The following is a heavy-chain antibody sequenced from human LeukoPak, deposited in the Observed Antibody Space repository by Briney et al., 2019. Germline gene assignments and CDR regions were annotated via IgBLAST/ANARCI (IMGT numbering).Heavy chain of an antibody. V-gene: IGHV4-4*07. J-gene: IGHJ5*02. CDR3: ARDTDFWSGYSHADWFDP. CDR2: IYTSGST. Sequence: SETLSLTCTVSGGSISSYYWSWIRQPAGKGLEWIGRIYTSGSTNYNPSLKSRVTMSVDTSKNQFSLKLSSVTAADTAVYYCARDTDFWSGYSHADWFDPWGQGTLVTVSS. CDR1: GGSISSYY. D-gene: IGHD3-3*01.